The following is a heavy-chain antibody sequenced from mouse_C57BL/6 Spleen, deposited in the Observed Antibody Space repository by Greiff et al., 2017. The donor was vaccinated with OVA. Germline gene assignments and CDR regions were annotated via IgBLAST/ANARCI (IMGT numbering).Heavy chain of an antibody. D-gene: IGHD4-1*01. V-gene: IGHV5-17*01. Sequence: EVKVEESGGGLVKPGGSLKLSCAASGFTFSDYGMHWVRQAPEKGLEWVAYISSGSSTIYYADTVKGRFTISRDNAKNTLFLQMTSLRSEDTAMYYCARRWDEAWFAYWGQGTLVTVSA. CDR3: ARRWDEAWFAY. J-gene: IGHJ3*01. CDR2: ISSGSSTI. CDR1: GFTFSDYG.